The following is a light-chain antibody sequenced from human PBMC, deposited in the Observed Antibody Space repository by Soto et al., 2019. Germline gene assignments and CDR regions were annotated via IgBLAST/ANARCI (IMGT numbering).Light chain of an antibody. V-gene: IGKV3-20*01. CDR1: QSVSSSY. CDR2: GAS. Sequence: EIVLTQSPGPLPLTQGERATLSCRASQSVSSSYLAWYQQKPGQAPRLLIYGASSRATGIPDRFSGSGSGTDFTLTISRLEPEDFAVYYCQQYGSSPTFGEGTRLDIK. CDR3: QQYGSSPT. J-gene: IGKJ5*01.